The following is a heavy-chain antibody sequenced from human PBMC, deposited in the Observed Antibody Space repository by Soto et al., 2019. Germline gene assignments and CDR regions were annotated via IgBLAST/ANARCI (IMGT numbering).Heavy chain of an antibody. CDR1: GFTFSSYG. CDR3: ARDLSGDYGALDT. D-gene: IGHD4-17*01. Sequence: PGGSLRLSCAASGFTFSSYGMHWARQGPGKGLEWVAVIWYDGSNKVYADSVKGRFTISKDNSKNTLYLQMNRLRAEDTAVYYCARDLSGDYGALDTWGQGTMVTVSS. V-gene: IGHV3-33*01. CDR2: IWYDGSNK. J-gene: IGHJ3*02.